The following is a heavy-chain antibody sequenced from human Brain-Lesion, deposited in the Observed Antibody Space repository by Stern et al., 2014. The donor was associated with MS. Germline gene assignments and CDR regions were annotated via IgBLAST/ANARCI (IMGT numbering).Heavy chain of an antibody. V-gene: IGHV1-24*01. CDR1: GYTLTELS. D-gene: IGHD1-26*01. J-gene: IGHJ4*02. Sequence: QVQLVQSGAEVKKPGASVKVSCKVSGYTLTELSMHWVRQAPRKGLEWMGGFVPEDGETIYAQKFRGRVTMTEDTSTDTAYMELSSLRSEDTAVYYCATLSPGAGGNYYRHFDYWGQGTLVTVSS. CDR2: FVPEDGET. CDR3: ATLSPGAGGNYYRHFDY.